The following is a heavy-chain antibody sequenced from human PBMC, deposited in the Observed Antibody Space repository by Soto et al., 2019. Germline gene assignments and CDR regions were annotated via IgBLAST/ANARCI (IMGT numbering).Heavy chain of an antibody. CDR1: GGSFSGYY. V-gene: IGHV4-34*01. D-gene: IGHD2-2*01. Sequence: SETLSLTCAVYGGSFSGYYWSWIRQPPGKGLEWIGEINHSGSTNYNPSLKSRVTISVDTSKNQFSLKLSSVTAADTAVYYCARGLRGYCSSTSCSTGAFWFDPWGQGTLVTVSS. CDR3: ARGLRGYCSSTSCSTGAFWFDP. J-gene: IGHJ5*02. CDR2: INHSGST.